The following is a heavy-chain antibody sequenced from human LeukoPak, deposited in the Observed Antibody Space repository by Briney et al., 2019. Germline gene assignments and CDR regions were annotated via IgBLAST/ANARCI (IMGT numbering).Heavy chain of an antibody. V-gene: IGHV4-39*01. CDR3: ANSNYYYDSSGVDY. Sequence: SETLSLTCTVSGGSISSSSYCWGWIRQPPGEGLEWIGSIYYSGSTYYNPSLKSRVTISVDTSKNQFSLKLSSVTAADTAVYYCANSNYYYDSSGVDYWGQGTLVTVSS. J-gene: IGHJ4*02. CDR2: IYYSGST. D-gene: IGHD3-22*01. CDR1: GGSISSSSYC.